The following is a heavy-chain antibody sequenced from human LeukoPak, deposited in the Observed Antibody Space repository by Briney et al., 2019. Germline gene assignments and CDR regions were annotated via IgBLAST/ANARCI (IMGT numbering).Heavy chain of an antibody. V-gene: IGHV4-30-2*01. J-gene: IGHJ4*02. D-gene: IGHD3-10*01. CDR2: IYHSGST. CDR3: ARGDYRSGSHYHDY. CDR1: GGSISSGGYY. Sequence: SQTLSLTCTVSGGSISSGGYYWSWIRQPPGKGLEWIGYIYHSGSTYYNPSLKSRVTISVDRSKNQFSLKLSSVTAADTAVYYCARGDYRSGSHYHDYWGQGTLVTVSS.